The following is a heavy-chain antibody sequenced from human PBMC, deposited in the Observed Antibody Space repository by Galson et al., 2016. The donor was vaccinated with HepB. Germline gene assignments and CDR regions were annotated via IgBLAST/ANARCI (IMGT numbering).Heavy chain of an antibody. J-gene: IGHJ6*02. V-gene: IGHV3-53*01. CDR3: AKDGEGDYYFYDMDV. CDR1: GFTVSNSY. D-gene: IGHD2-21*01. CDR2: IYSGGDT. Sequence: SLRLSCAVSGFTVSNSYVSWIRRAPGKGPEWVSAIYSGGDTYYGDSVRGRFTISRDNSRNTVFLQMSSLRAEDTAVYYCAKDGEGDYYFYDMDVWGPGTTVTVSS.